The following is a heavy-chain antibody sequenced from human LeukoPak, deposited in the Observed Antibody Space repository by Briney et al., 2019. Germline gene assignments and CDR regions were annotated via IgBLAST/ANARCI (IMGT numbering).Heavy chain of an antibody. D-gene: IGHD3-10*01. V-gene: IGHV3-30*18. J-gene: IGHJ4*02. CDR1: GFTFISYG. CDR3: AKDSTGVTDY. Sequence: PGGSLRLSCAASGFTFISYGMHWVRQAPGKGLEWVAVISYDGSNKYYADSVKGRFTISRDNSKNTLYLQMYSLRAEDTAVYYCAKDSTGVTDYWGQGTLVTVSS. CDR2: ISYDGSNK.